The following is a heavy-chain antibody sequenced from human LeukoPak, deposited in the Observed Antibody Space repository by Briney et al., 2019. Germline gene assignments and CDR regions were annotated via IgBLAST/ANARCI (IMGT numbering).Heavy chain of an antibody. CDR2: TYYRSKWYI. V-gene: IGHV6-1*01. J-gene: IGHJ4*02. CDR1: GDSVSTDSAT. D-gene: IGHD2-2*01. Sequence: SQTLSLTCVISGDSVSTDSATWHWIRQSSSRGLEWLGRTYYRSKWYINYAVSVKSRITINPDTSKNQFSLKLNSVTPEDTAVYYCARDRCSTTSCPGNLDYWGQGTLVTVSS. CDR3: ARDRCSTTSCPGNLDY.